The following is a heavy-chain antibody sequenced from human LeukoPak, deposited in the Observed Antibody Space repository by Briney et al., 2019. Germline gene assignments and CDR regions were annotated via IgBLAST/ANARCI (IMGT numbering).Heavy chain of an antibody. CDR1: GFTFSSYS. CDR2: ISSSSSYI. Sequence: PGGSLRLSCAASGFTFSSYSMNWVRQAPGKGLEWVSSISSSSSYIYYADSVKGRFTISRDNSKNTLFLQMNRLRADDTAVYYCAKDPTYSGYGGLDVWGKGTTVTISS. V-gene: IGHV3-21*01. CDR3: AKDPTYSGYGGLDV. D-gene: IGHD5-12*01. J-gene: IGHJ6*04.